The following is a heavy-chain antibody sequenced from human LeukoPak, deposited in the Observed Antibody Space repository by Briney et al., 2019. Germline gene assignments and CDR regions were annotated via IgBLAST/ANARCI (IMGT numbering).Heavy chain of an antibody. D-gene: IGHD2-15*01. J-gene: IGHJ6*02. CDR3: ARGRVGYCSGGSCYVLHYYGMDV. Sequence: ASVKVSCKASGYTFTSYYMHWVRQAPGQGLEWMGIINPSGGSTSYAQKFQGRVTMTRDTSTSTVYMELSSLRSEDTAVYYCARGRVGYCSGGSCYVLHYYGMDVWGQGTTVTVSS. CDR2: INPSGGST. V-gene: IGHV1-46*01. CDR1: GYTFTSYY.